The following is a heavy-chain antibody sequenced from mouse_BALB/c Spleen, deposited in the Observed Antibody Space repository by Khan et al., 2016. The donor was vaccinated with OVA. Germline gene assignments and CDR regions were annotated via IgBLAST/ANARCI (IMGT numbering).Heavy chain of an antibody. CDR1: GYIFTSYY. J-gene: IGHJ3*01. D-gene: IGHD2-1*01. Sequence: QVQLKQSGAELVKPGASVRLSCKASGYIFTSYYLYWVKQRPGQGLEWIGDINPSNGGTNFNEKFKSKATLTVDKSSSTAYIQLSSLTSEDSAVYYCTRSGYGTFAYWGQGTLVTVS. CDR3: TRSGYGTFAY. CDR2: INPSNGGT. V-gene: IGHV1S81*02.